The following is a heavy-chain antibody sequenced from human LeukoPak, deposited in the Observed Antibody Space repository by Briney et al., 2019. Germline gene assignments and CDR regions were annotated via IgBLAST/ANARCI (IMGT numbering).Heavy chain of an antibody. CDR1: GFTFSSYS. J-gene: IGHJ6*03. V-gene: IGHV3-30*02. CDR3: AKDELGISSYYYYYYMDV. D-gene: IGHD7-27*01. CDR2: IRYDGSNK. Sequence: HPGGSLRLSCAASGFTFSSYSMNWARQAPGKVLEWVAFIRYDGSNKYYADSVKGRFTISRDNSKNTLYLQMNSLRAEDTAVYYCAKDELGISSYYYYYYMDVWGKGTTVTISS.